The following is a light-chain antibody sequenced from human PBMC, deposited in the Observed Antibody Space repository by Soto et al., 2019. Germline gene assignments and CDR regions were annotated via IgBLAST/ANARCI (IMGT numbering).Light chain of an antibody. CDR3: CSYAGSSTVA. V-gene: IGLV2-23*01. CDR2: EGG. CDR1: SSDVGSYNL. Sequence: QSVLTQPASVSGSPGQSITISCTGTSSDVGSYNLVSWYQQHPGKAPKLMIYEGGKRPSGVSNRFSGSKSGNTASLTISGLQAEDEADYYCCSYAGSSTVAFGGGTKVTVL. J-gene: IGLJ2*01.